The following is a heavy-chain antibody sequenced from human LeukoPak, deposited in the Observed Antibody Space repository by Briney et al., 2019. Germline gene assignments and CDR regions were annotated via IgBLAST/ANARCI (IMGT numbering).Heavy chain of an antibody. Sequence: KPSETPSLTSTGSCGANSSYYLSWIPQPPRKGLEWIGYIYYSGSTNYNPSLKSRVTISVDASKNQLSLKLSSVTAADTAVYYCARLMRAAAGSHYYYYGMDVWGQGTTVTVSS. V-gene: IGHV4-59*08. CDR3: ARLMRAAAGSHYYYYGMDV. D-gene: IGHD6-13*01. CDR2: IYYSGST. J-gene: IGHJ6*02. CDR1: CGANSSYY.